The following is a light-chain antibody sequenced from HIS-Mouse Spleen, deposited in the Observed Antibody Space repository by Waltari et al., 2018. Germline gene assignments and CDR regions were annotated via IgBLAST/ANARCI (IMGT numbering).Light chain of an antibody. Sequence: DIQMTQSPSTLSASVGDRVPITCRASQSISSWLAWYQQKPGKAPKLLIYKASSLESGVPSRFSGSGSGTEFTLTISSLQPDDFATYYCQQYNSYSFGQGTKLEIK. CDR2: KAS. J-gene: IGKJ2*01. CDR3: QQYNSYS. V-gene: IGKV1-5*03. CDR1: QSISSW.